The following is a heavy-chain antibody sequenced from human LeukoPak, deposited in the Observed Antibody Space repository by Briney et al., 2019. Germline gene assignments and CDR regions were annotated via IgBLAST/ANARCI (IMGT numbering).Heavy chain of an antibody. J-gene: IGHJ5*02. V-gene: IGHV4-59*12. Sequence: PSEILSLTCTVSGDSISTNLWNWIRQPPGRGLKWIGYIYYSGSTSYNPSLKSRVAISVDRSKNQFSLKLSSVTAADTAVYYCARVMEGWFDPWGQGTLVTVSS. D-gene: IGHD2-21*01. CDR2: IYYSGST. CDR1: GDSISTNL. CDR3: ARVMEGWFDP.